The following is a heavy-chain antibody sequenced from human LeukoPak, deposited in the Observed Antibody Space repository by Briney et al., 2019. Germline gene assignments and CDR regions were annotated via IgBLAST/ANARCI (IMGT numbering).Heavy chain of an antibody. J-gene: IGHJ4*02. Sequence: SETLSLTCTVSGGSISSSSYYWGWIRQPPRKGLEWIGSIYYSGSTYYNPSLKSRVTISVDTSKNQFSLKLSSVTAADTAVYYCARAPDDILTGPPDYWGQGTLVTVSS. V-gene: IGHV4-39*01. CDR2: IYYSGST. D-gene: IGHD3-9*01. CDR3: ARAPDDILTGPPDY. CDR1: GGSISSSSYY.